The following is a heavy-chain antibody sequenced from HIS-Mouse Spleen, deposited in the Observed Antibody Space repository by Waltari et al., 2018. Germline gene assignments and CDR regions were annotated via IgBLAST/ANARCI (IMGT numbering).Heavy chain of an antibody. J-gene: IGHJ2*01. Sequence: QLQLQESGPGLVKPSETLSRPCTVSGGSISSSSYYWGWIRQPPGKGLEWIGSIYYSGSTYYNPSLKSRVTISVDTSKNQFSLKLSSVTAADTAVYYCAREIPYSSSWYDWYFDLWGRDTLVTVSS. V-gene: IGHV4-39*07. D-gene: IGHD6-13*01. CDR1: GGSISSSSYY. CDR2: IYYSGST. CDR3: AREIPYSSSWYDWYFDL.